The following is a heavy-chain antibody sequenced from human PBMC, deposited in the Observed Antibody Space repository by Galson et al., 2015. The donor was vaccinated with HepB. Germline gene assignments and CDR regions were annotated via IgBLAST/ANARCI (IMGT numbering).Heavy chain of an antibody. CDR3: ARDRLHSLDY. Sequence: SVKVSCKASGYSFTSNGISWVRQAPGQGLEGLGWISINSGNTNYAQRLQGRVTLTGDTSTNTAYMEPRRLRSDDAAVYYCARDRLHSLDYWGQGTLVTVSS. CDR1: GYSFTSNG. V-gene: IGHV1-18*04. J-gene: IGHJ4*02. CDR2: ISINSGNT.